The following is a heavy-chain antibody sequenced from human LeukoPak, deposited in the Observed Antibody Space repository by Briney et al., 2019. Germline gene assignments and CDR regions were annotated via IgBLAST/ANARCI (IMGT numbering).Heavy chain of an antibody. V-gene: IGHV3-23*01. Sequence: GGSLRLSCAASGFTFSTYAMNWVRQAPGKGLEWVSGVSGSGGSIWYAESVKGRFTISRDNSKNTLYLQMNSLRDEDTAVYYCARAYNYGSGTNWGQGTLVTVSS. D-gene: IGHD3-10*01. CDR3: ARAYNYGSGTN. CDR1: GFTFSTYA. CDR2: VSGSGGSI. J-gene: IGHJ4*02.